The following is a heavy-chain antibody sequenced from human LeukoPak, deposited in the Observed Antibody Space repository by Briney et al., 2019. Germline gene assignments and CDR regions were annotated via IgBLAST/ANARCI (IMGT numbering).Heavy chain of an antibody. J-gene: IGHJ4*02. CDR3: ARHRVGVTRDFDY. Sequence: GSLRLSCAATGFTFSSYAMSWIRQPPGKGLEWIGYIYYSGSTNYNPSLKSRVTISVDTSKNQFSLKLTSVTAADTALYYCARHRVGVTRDFDYWGQGTLVTVSS. CDR2: IYYSGST. D-gene: IGHD1-26*01. V-gene: IGHV4-59*08. CDR1: GFTFSSYA.